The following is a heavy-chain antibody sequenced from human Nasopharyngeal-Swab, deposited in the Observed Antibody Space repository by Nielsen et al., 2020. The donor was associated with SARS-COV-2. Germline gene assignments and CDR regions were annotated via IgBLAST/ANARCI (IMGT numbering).Heavy chain of an antibody. CDR1: GFTFSSYG. V-gene: IGHV3-33*01. Sequence: GESLKISCVASGFTFSSYGMHWVRQAPGKGLEWVAVIWYDGSNKYYADSVKGRFTISRDNSKNTLYLQMNSLRAEDTAVYYCARGANWFDPWGQGTLVTVSS. D-gene: IGHD1-26*01. CDR3: ARGANWFDP. CDR2: IWYDGSNK. J-gene: IGHJ5*02.